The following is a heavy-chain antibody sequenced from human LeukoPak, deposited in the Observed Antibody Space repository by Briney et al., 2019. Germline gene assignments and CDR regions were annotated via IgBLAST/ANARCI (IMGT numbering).Heavy chain of an antibody. D-gene: IGHD3-10*01. CDR2: IIPIFGTA. Sequence: SVNVSCMAPGGTFSSYAISWVRQAPGQGLDWMGGIIPIFGTANYAQKFQGRVTITADESTSTAYMELSSLRSEDTAVYYCASDHDLWGSGTHGDYWGQGTLVTVSS. J-gene: IGHJ4*02. V-gene: IGHV1-69*13. CDR3: ASDHDLWGSGTHGDY. CDR1: GGTFSSYA.